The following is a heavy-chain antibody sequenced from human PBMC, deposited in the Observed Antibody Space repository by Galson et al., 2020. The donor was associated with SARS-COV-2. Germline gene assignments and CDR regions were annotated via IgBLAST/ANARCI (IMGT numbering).Heavy chain of an antibody. D-gene: IGHD3-10*01. CDR3: ARHSGSPSWVEENYFDY. CDR1: GGSISSSSYY. J-gene: IGHJ4*02. Sequence: SETLSLTCTVSGGSISSSSYYWGWIRQPPGKGLEWIGSIYYSGSTYYNPSLKSRVTISVDTSKNQFSLKLSSVTAADPAVYYCARHSGSPSWVEENYFDYWGQGTLVTVSS. CDR2: IYYSGST. V-gene: IGHV4-39*01.